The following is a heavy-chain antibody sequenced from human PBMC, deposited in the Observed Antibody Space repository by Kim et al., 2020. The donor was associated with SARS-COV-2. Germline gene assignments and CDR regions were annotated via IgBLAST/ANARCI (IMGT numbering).Heavy chain of an antibody. D-gene: IGHD3-22*01. CDR3: AREGGSYESSGYWYWLDP. CDR2: ISYDGSNK. Sequence: GGSLRLSCAASGFTFSSSAMHWVRQAPGKGLEWVAVISYDGSNKYYADSVKGRFTISRDNSKNTLYLQMNSLRAEDTAVYYCAREGGSYESSGYWYWLDP. CDR1: GFTFSSSA. V-gene: IGHV3-30-3*01. J-gene: IGHJ5*02.